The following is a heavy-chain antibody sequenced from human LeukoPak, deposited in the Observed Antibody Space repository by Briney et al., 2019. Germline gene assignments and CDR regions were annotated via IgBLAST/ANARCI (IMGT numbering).Heavy chain of an antibody. CDR3: ARGGNSSGARLRIDY. J-gene: IGHJ4*02. CDR1: GYTFTSYY. CDR2: INPSGGST. V-gene: IGHV1-46*01. Sequence: ASVKVSCKASGYTFTSYYMHWVRQAPGQGLEWMGIINPSGGSTSYAQKFQGRVTMTRDTSTSTVYMGLSSLRSEDTAVYYCARGGNSSGARLRIDYWGQGTLVTVSS. D-gene: IGHD3-22*01.